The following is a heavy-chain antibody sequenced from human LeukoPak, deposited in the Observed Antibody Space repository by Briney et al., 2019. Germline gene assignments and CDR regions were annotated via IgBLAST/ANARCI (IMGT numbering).Heavy chain of an antibody. Sequence: PGGSLTLSCAASGFTFSSYAMSWLRQARGKGLEGVSTISGSGANTYYADSVKGRFTISRDNSKNTLYVQMNSLRADDTAVYHCAKDLLPDTVITRGSFNSWGQGTLATVS. CDR1: GFTFSSYA. D-gene: IGHD4-17*01. V-gene: IGHV3-23*01. CDR3: AKDLLPDTVITRGSFNS. CDR2: ISGSGANT. J-gene: IGHJ5*01.